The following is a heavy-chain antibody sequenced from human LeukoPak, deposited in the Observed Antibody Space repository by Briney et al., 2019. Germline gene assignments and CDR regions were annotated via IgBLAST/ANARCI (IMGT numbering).Heavy chain of an antibody. Sequence: GGSLRLSCAASGFTFTCCWMSWVRQAPGKGLEWVANIKQDGREKFYADSVKGRFTMSRDNAKNSLYLQMNSLRAEDTAVYYCARVPGVTRYFDYWGQGILVTVSS. CDR3: ARVPGVTRYFDY. V-gene: IGHV3-7*01. CDR1: GFTFTCCW. D-gene: IGHD4-23*01. CDR2: IKQDGREK. J-gene: IGHJ4*03.